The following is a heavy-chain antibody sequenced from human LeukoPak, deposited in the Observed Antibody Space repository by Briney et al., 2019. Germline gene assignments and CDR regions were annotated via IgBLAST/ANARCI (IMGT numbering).Heavy chain of an antibody. CDR2: IVVGGGNT. CDR1: GFTCTSFA. D-gene: IGHD3-10*01. J-gene: IGHJ6*04. CDR3: SADSRRNYYGSGSYYIPYYYGMDV. Sequence: GPSVKLSCKASGFTCTSFAVQWVRQARGKSLEWIGWIVVGGGNTNYAQKLQGRVTITRDISTSTAYMELSSLRSEDTAVYYCSADSRRNYYGSGSYYIPYYYGMDVWGKGTTVTVSS. V-gene: IGHV1-58*01.